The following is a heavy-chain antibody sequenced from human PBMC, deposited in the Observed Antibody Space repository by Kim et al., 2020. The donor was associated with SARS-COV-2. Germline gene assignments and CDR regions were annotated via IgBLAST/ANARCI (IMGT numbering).Heavy chain of an antibody. CDR1: GYTLTELS. D-gene: IGHD5-18*01. J-gene: IGHJ1*01. V-gene: IGHV1-24*01. CDR2: FDPEDGET. Sequence: ASVKVSCKVSGYTLTELSMHWVRQAPGKGLEWMGGFDPEDGETIYAQKFQGRVTMTEDTSTDTAYMELSSLRSEDTDVYYCASVGPERLWLRISPFDNVRYFQHWGQGTLVTVSS. CDR3: ASVGPERLWLRISPFDNVRYFQH.